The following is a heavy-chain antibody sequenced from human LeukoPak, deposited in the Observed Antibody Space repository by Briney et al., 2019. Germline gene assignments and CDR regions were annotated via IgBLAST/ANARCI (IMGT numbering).Heavy chain of an antibody. CDR1: GFTFSNYV. CDR2: ISYDGRNT. CDR3: ARSTGIQFYSVMDV. V-gene: IGHV3-30-3*01. Sequence: PGGSLRLSCAAPGFTFSNYVIHWVRQAPGKGLEWLAVISYDGRNTYYADSVKGRFTIARDNSKNTLHLQMNSLSTDDTAGYYCARSTGIQFYSVMDVWGQGTAVGVSS. D-gene: IGHD5-18*01. J-gene: IGHJ6*02.